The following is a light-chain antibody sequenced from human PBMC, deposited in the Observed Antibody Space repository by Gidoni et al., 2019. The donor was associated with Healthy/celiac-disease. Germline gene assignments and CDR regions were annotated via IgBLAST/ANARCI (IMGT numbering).Light chain of an antibody. CDR2: GAS. CDR1: QRVSSN. J-gene: IGKJ2*01. CDR3: QQYNNLYT. Sequence: EIVMTQSPATLSVSPGERPTLSCRASQRVSSNLAWYQQKPGQAPRLLIYGASTRATGIPARCSGSGSGTEFTLTISSLQSEEFAVYYCQQYNNLYTFGQGTKLEIK. V-gene: IGKV3-15*01.